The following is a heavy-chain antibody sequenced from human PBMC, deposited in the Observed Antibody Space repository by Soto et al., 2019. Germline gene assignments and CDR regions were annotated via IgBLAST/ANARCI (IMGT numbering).Heavy chain of an antibody. D-gene: IGHD2-21*02. CDR3: ARVPTVVTLYDY. CDR2: ISRDGTIT. J-gene: IGHJ4*02. Sequence: LRLSCAASGFTFSDHWMHWVRQAPGKEPVWVARISRDGTITSYADSVQGRFTVSRDNAKSTVYLQMNSLRVEDTAVYYCARVPTVVTLYDYWGQGTLVTVSS. CDR1: GFTFSDHW. V-gene: IGHV3-74*01.